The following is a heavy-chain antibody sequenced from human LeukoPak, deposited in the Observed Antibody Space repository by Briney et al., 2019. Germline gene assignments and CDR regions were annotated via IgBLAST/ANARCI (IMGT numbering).Heavy chain of an antibody. CDR1: GFSFSDYY. D-gene: IGHD1-26*01. CDR2: ISSSGSHT. V-gene: IGHV3-11*03. Sequence: GGSLRLSCVASGFSFSDYYMSWIRQAPGKGLEWVAYISSSGSHTNYADSVTGRFTISRNNAKKSLHLQMNSLRAEDTAVYYCARHPDGSLSLDYWGQGTLVTVSS. CDR3: ARHPDGSLSLDY. J-gene: IGHJ4*02.